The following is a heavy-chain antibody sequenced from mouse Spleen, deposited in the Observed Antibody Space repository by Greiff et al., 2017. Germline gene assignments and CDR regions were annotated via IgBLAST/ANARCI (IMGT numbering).Heavy chain of an antibody. Sequence: VHLVESGAELVRPGASVTLSCKASGYTFTDYEMHWVKQTPVHGLEWIGDIDPDTGGTAYNQKFKGKATLTADKSSSTAYMELRSLTSEDSAVYYCTREVPLFRYGAWFAYWGQGTLVTVSA. J-gene: IGHJ3*01. CDR3: TREVPLFRYGAWFAY. V-gene: IGHV1-15*01. CDR2: IDPDTGGT. D-gene: IGHD2-14*01. CDR1: GYTFTDYE.